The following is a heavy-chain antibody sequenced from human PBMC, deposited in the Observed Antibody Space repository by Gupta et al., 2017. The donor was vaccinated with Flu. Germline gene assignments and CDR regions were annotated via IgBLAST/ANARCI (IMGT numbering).Heavy chain of an antibody. CDR2: INEDESQI. Sequence: EVQLVESGGGLVQPGGSLRLSCAASGFTFSRSWMAWVRQAPGKGLEWVATINEDESQIYYVDSVRGRFTCSRDNARNSLYLQMNNLRVEDTALYYCARNRAYDTFDYWGQGTVVTVSS. D-gene: IGHD1-1*01. CDR3: ARNRAYDTFDY. V-gene: IGHV3-7*01. J-gene: IGHJ4*02. CDR1: GFTFSRSW.